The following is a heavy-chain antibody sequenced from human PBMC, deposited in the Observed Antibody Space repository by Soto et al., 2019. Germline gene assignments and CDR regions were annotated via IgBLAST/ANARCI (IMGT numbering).Heavy chain of an antibody. Sequence: PSETLSLTCTVSGGSIGTYYLSWIRQPPGKGLEWIGYISYSGNTNYNPSLKSRITISVDTSKNQFSLKLSSMTAADTAVYYCARAGGYGSGWLYWGQGALVTVYS. CDR1: GGSIGTYY. D-gene: IGHD6-19*01. J-gene: IGHJ4*02. CDR2: ISYSGNT. V-gene: IGHV4-59*01. CDR3: ARAGGYGSGWLY.